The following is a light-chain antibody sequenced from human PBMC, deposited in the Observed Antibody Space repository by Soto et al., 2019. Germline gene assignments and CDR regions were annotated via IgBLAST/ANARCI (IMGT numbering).Light chain of an antibody. J-gene: IGKJ4*01. CDR1: QGVLYNSNNKNY. Sequence: DIVMTQSPDSLAVSLGERATINCKSSQGVLYNSNNKNYLAWFQQKPGQPPKLLIYWASTRDSGVPDRFSGSGSGTHFTLTISSLQAEDVAVYYCQQYYSSPLTFGGGTKVEIK. V-gene: IGKV4-1*01. CDR2: WAS. CDR3: QQYYSSPLT.